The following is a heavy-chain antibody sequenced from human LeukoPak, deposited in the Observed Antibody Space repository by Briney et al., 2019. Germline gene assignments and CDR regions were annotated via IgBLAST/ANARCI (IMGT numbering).Heavy chain of an antibody. J-gene: IGHJ4*02. Sequence: ASVKVSFKASGGTFSSYAISWVRQAPGQGLEWMGRIIPILGIANYAQKFQGRVTITADKSTSTAYMELSSLRSEDTAIYYCARDNPPYCNGGSCYSYWGQGTLVTVSS. CDR2: IIPILGIA. CDR3: ARDNPPYCNGGSCYSY. D-gene: IGHD2-15*01. CDR1: GGTFSSYA. V-gene: IGHV1-69*04.